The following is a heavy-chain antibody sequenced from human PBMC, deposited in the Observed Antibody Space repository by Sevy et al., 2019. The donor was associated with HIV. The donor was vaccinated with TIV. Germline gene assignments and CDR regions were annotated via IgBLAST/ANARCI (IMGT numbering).Heavy chain of an antibody. V-gene: IGHV1-24*01. Sequence: ASVKVSCKVSGYTLTELSMHWVRQAPGKGLEWMGGFDPEDGETIYAQKFQGRVTLTEYTYTDTAYMELSSLRSEDTAVYYCATVSDFWSGYYPPGMDVWGQGTTVTVSS. J-gene: IGHJ6*02. CDR3: ATVSDFWSGYYPPGMDV. CDR2: FDPEDGET. CDR1: GYTLTELS. D-gene: IGHD3-3*01.